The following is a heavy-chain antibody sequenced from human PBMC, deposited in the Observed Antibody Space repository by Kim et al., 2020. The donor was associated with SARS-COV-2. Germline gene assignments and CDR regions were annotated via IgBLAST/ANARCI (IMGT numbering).Heavy chain of an antibody. Sequence: GGSLRLSCAASGFTFSSYSMNWVRQAPGKGLEWVSSISSSSSYIYYADSVKGRFTISRDNAKNSLYLQMNSLRAEDTAVYYCARHNWNPFYYFDYWGQGTLVTVSS. CDR3: ARHNWNPFYYFDY. CDR2: ISSSSSYI. D-gene: IGHD1-1*01. J-gene: IGHJ4*02. CDR1: GFTFSSYS. V-gene: IGHV3-21*01.